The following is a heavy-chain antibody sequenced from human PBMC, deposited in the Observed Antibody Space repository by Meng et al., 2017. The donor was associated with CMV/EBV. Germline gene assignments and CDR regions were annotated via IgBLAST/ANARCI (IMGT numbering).Heavy chain of an antibody. CDR1: GFTFSSYS. V-gene: IGHV4-39*07. J-gene: IGHJ6*02. CDR2: IYYSGST. D-gene: IGHD3-22*01. Sequence: GSLRLSCAASGFTFSSYSMNWIRQPPGKGLEWIGSIYYSGSTYYNPSLKSRVTISVDTSKNQFSLKLSSVTAADTAVYYCARGGDSSVNTKRDYYYGMDVWGQGTTVTVSS. CDR3: ARGGDSSVNTKRDYYYGMDV.